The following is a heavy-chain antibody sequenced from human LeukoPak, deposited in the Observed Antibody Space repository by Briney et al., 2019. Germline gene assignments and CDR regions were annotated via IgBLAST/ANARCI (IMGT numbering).Heavy chain of an antibody. CDR2: ISSNGGST. J-gene: IGHJ2*01. CDR1: GFTFSSYA. D-gene: IGHD4-17*01. Sequence: GGSLRLSCAASGFTFSSYAMHWVRRAPGKGLEYVSAISSNGGSTYYANSVKGRFTISRDNSKNTLYLQMGSLRAEDMAVYYCARESLDYGDYGWYFDLWGRGTLVTVSS. V-gene: IGHV3-64*01. CDR3: ARESLDYGDYGWYFDL.